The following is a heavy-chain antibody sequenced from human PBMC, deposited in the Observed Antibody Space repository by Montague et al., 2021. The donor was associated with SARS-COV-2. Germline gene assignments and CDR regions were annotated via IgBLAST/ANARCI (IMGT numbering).Heavy chain of an antibody. J-gene: IGHJ4*02. CDR2: ISDSGST. CDR1: GGSISSFY. D-gene: IGHD2-15*01. Sequence: SETLSLTCIVSGGSISSFYWSWFRQPPGKGLEWIGYISDSGSTNYNPSLTSRVTMSVDTSKNRFSLKVNSVTAADTAVYYCARHYSATLPAVYWGQGTLVTVSS. V-gene: IGHV4-59*08. CDR3: ARHYSATLPAVY.